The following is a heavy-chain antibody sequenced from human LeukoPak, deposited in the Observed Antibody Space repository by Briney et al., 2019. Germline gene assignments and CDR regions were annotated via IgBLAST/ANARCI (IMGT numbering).Heavy chain of an antibody. CDR3: ARLDSGWYGDY. V-gene: IGHV4-59*01. CDR1: GGSISSYY. Sequence: PSETLSLTCTVSGGSISSYYWSWIRQPPGKGLEWIGYIYYSGSTNYNPSLKSRVTISVDTSKNQFSLKLSSVTAADTAVYYCARLDSGWYGDYWGQGTLVTVSS. J-gene: IGHJ4*02. D-gene: IGHD6-19*01. CDR2: IYYSGST.